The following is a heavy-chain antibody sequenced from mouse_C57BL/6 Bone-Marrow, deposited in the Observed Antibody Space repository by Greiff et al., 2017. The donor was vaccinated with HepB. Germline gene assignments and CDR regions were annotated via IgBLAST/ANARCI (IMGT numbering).Heavy chain of an antibody. CDR3: ARENYYGSSYWYFDV. CDR2: SRNKANDYTT. CDR1: GFTFSDFY. Sequence: EVHLVESGGGLVQSGRSLRLSCTTSGFTFSDFYMEWVRQAPGKGLEWIAASRNKANDYTTEYSASVKGRFIVSRDTSQSILYLQMNALRAEDTAIYYCARENYYGSSYWYFDVWGTGTTVTVSS. D-gene: IGHD1-1*01. V-gene: IGHV7-1*01. J-gene: IGHJ1*03.